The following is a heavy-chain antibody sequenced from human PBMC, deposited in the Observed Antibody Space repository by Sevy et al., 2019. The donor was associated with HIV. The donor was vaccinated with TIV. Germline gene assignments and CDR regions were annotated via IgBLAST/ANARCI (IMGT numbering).Heavy chain of an antibody. D-gene: IGHD3-3*02. CDR1: GFTFDNYE. Sequence: GGSLRLSCEASGFTFDNYEMNWVRQAPGKGLEWISYISSSAATIYYADSVKGRFTISRDNAKNSLSLQMNSLRAEDTAVYYCARGGAYYHKGLDTWGQGTRVTVS. V-gene: IGHV3-48*03. CDR3: ARGGAYYHKGLDT. J-gene: IGHJ5*02. CDR2: ISSSAATI.